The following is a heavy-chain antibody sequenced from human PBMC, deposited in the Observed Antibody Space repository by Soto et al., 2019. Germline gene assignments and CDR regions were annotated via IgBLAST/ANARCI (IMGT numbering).Heavy chain of an antibody. CDR3: ASGYSNYRWSPEFDY. V-gene: IGHV3-33*01. J-gene: IGHJ4*02. CDR2: IWYDGSNK. Sequence: PGGSLRLSCAASGFTFSSYGMHWVRQAPGKGLEWVAVIWYDGSNKYYADSVKGRFTISRDNSKNTLYLQMNSLRAEDTAVYYRASGYSNYRWSPEFDYAGQPTLVTVSS. D-gene: IGHD4-4*01. CDR1: GFTFSSYG.